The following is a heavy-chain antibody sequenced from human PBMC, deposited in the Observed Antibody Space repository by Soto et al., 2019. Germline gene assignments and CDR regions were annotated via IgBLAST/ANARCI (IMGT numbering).Heavy chain of an antibody. D-gene: IGHD3-3*01. Sequence: QVQLVQSGVEVKKPGASVKVSCKASGYSFTNYGITWVRQAPGQGLEWLGWISGYNGNTNYAQKFQGRGTMTTDTSKSTANMDLRSLRYDDTAVYYCARAGRFAVADTDYWGQGTLLTVSS. V-gene: IGHV1-18*01. J-gene: IGHJ4*02. CDR3: ARAGRFAVADTDY. CDR1: GYSFTNYG. CDR2: ISGYNGNT.